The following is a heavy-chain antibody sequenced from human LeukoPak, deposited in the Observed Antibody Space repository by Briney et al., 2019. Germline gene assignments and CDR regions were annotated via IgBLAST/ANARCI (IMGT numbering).Heavy chain of an antibody. V-gene: IGHV4-61*02. Sequence: PSETLSLTCTVSGGSISSGSYYWSWIRQPAGKGLEWIGRIYTSGSTNYNPSLKSRVTISVDTSKNQSSLKLSSVTAADTAVYYCARAGEDYDILTGYTGYYFDYWGQGTLVTVSS. J-gene: IGHJ4*02. CDR1: GGSISSGSYY. CDR3: ARAGEDYDILTGYTGYYFDY. CDR2: IYTSGST. D-gene: IGHD3-9*01.